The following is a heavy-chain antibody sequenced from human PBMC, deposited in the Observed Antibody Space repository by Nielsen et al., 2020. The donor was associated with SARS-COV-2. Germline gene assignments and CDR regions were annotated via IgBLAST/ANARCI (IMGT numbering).Heavy chain of an antibody. CDR3: ARVRAITIFGVVNWFDP. Sequence: SGPTLVKPTQTLTLTCTFSGFSLSTSGMCVSWIRQPPGKALEWIGYIYYSGSTYYNPSLKSRVTISVDTSKNQFSLKLSSVTAADTAVYYCARVRAITIFGVVNWFDPWGQGTLVTVSS. J-gene: IGHJ5*02. CDR1: GFSLSTSGMC. D-gene: IGHD3-3*01. CDR2: IYYSGST. V-gene: IGHV4-31*03.